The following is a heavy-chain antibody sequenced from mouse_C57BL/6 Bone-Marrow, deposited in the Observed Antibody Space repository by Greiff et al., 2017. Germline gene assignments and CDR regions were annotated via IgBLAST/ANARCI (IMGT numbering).Heavy chain of an antibody. CDR2: INPYNGDT. V-gene: IGHV1-20*01. J-gene: IGHJ2*01. Sequence: VQLKESGPELVRPGASVKISCKASGYSFTGYFMNWVMQSHGKSLEWIGRINPYNGDTFYNQKFKGKATLTVDKSSSTAHMELRSLTSEDSAVYYCARDRPSGSSPYYFDYCGQGTTLTVSS. D-gene: IGHD1-1*01. CDR1: GYSFTGYF. CDR3: ARDRPSGSSPYYFDY.